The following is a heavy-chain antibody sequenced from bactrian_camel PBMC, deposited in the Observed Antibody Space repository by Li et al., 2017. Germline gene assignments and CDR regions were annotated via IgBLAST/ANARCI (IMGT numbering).Heavy chain of an antibody. J-gene: IGHJ6*01. V-gene: IGHV3S6*01. D-gene: IGHD2*01. Sequence: HVQLVESGGGSVQAGGSLRLSCEASGYTYRSICMGWFRQAPGKGLEWVSSFYSEGSNTYYADSVKGRFTISRDNAKNTLYLQMNSLKSEDAAVYYCVADRPSLSESDGYCYFAPGGPWGQGTQVTVS. CDR3: VADRPSLSESDGYCYFAPGGP. CDR1: GYTYRSIC. CDR2: FYSEGSNT.